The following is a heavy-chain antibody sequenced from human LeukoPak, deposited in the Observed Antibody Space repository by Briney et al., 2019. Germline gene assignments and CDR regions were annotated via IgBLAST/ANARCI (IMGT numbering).Heavy chain of an antibody. D-gene: IGHD3-22*01. CDR3: AKSYHDSSGPFSWAFDI. CDR1: GFTFRIYA. J-gene: IGHJ3*02. CDR2: TLSGGTTT. V-gene: IGHV3-23*01. Sequence: GGSLRLSCAASGFTFRIYAMTWVRQAPGKGPEWVSGTLSGGTTTYNADSVRGRFTISRDNYRNTLYLQMNNLRAEDTAVYYCAKSYHDSSGPFSWAFDIWGQGTTVTVSS.